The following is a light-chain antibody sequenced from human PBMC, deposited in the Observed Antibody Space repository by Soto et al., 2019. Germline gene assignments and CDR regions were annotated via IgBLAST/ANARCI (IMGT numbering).Light chain of an antibody. CDR1: QTISKK. CDR2: DAS. V-gene: IGKV1-5*01. Sequence: DIQMTQSPSTLSASVGDRVTITCRAGQTISKKLAWYQQKPGKAPKVLIYDASSLEGGVPSRFSGSGSGTEFTLTISSPQPDDFATYYCQQYHSYKTFGQGTRVDIK. CDR3: QQYHSYKT. J-gene: IGKJ1*01.